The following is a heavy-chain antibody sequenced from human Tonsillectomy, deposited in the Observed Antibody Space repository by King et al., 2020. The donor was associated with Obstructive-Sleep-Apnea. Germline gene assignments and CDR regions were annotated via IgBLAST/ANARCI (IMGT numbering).Heavy chain of an antibody. CDR3: AREGTRLAVARTEAFDI. CDR2: IYYIGST. CDR1: VGSISSGGYY. Sequence: QLQESGPGLVKPSQTLSLTCTVSVGSISSGGYYWSWIRQHPGKGLEWIGYIYYIGSTNYNPSLKSRVTISVDTSKNQFSLKLSSVTAADTAVYYCAREGTRLAVARTEAFDIWGQGTMVTVSS. V-gene: IGHV4-31*03. J-gene: IGHJ3*02. D-gene: IGHD6-19*01.